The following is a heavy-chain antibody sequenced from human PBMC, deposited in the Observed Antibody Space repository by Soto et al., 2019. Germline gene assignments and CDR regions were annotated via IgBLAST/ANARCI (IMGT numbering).Heavy chain of an antibody. CDR3: TTEWLAPPAFDP. V-gene: IGHV3-15*07. CDR2: IKSKTDGGTT. D-gene: IGHD6-19*01. Sequence: GGSLRLSCAASGFTFSSYAMNLARQAPGKGLEWVGRIKSKTDGGTTDYAAPVKGRFTISRDDSKNTLYLQMDSLKTEDTAVYYCTTEWLAPPAFDPWGQGTLVTVSS. J-gene: IGHJ5*02. CDR1: GFTFSSYA.